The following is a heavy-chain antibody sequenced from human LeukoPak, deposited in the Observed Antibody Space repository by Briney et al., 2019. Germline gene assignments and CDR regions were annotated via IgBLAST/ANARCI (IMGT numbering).Heavy chain of an antibody. D-gene: IGHD1-26*01. CDR3: ARSGAAKWELPGQFDS. CDR1: DGSMNNYY. Sequence: PSDTLSLTCSVSDGSMNNYYWNWIRQSPENGLEWIGFVFSRGTTNYNPSFKSRLSMSIDTSKMQFSLRLSSVTAADTAVYFCARSGAAKWELPGQFDSWGQGRLVSVSS. CDR2: VFSRGTT. V-gene: IGHV4-4*07. J-gene: IGHJ4*02.